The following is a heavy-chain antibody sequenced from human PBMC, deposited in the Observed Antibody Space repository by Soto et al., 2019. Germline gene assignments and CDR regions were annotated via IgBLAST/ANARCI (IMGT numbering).Heavy chain of an antibody. Sequence: QVQLVQSGAEVKKPGASVKVSCKASGYTFTNYDINWVRQAPGQGLEWMGWMNPNSGNTGYAQKFQGRVTMTRNTSMTTAYRELSSLKSEDMAVYYCARGHSWYFYGSGSYSYWGQGTLVIVSS. CDR2: MNPNSGNT. CDR1: GYTFTNYD. D-gene: IGHD3-10*01. J-gene: IGHJ4*02. V-gene: IGHV1-8*01. CDR3: ARGHSWYFYGSGSYSY.